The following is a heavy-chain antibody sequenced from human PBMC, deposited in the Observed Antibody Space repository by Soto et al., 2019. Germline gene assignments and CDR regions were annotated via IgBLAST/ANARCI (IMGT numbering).Heavy chain of an antibody. D-gene: IGHD6-13*01. CDR2: ISYDGSNK. J-gene: IGHJ3*02. CDR3: ARDLGLAAAGIPNDAFDI. CDR1: GFTFSSYA. V-gene: IGHV3-30-3*01. Sequence: GGSLRLSCAASGFTFSSYAMHWVRQAPGKGLEWVAVISYDGSNKYYADSVKGRFTISRDNSKNTLYLQMNSLRAEDTAVYYCARDLGLAAAGIPNDAFDIWGQGTMVTVSS.